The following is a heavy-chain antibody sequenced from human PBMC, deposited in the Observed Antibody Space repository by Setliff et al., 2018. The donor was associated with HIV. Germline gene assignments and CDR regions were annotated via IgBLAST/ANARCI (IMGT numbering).Heavy chain of an antibody. CDR2: VKPDGSGG. CDR3: ARRKLEVWVNDYYSYYLDV. Sequence: PGGSLRLSCAASGFTFSTYWMSWVRQAPGKGLECVASVKPDGSGGQSADSVKGRFTISKDNAKDSLYLEMNSLRVEDTAVYYCARRKLEVWVNDYYSYYLDVWGKGTTVTVSS. V-gene: IGHV3-7*01. CDR1: GFTFSTYW. D-gene: IGHD1-1*01. J-gene: IGHJ6*03.